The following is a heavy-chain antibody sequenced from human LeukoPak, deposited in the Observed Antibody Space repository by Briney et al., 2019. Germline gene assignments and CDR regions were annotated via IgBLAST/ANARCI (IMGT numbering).Heavy chain of an antibody. J-gene: IGHJ6*03. CDR1: GGSISSGSYY. CDR3: ARTGAAYYYYHYMDV. Sequence: SETLSLTCTVSGGSISSGSYYWSWIRQPAGKGLEWIGRIYTSGSTNYNPSLKSRVTISVDTSKNQFSLKLSSVTAADTAVYYCARTGAAYYYYHYMDVWGKGTTVTVSS. CDR2: IYTSGST. V-gene: IGHV4-61*02. D-gene: IGHD1-14*01.